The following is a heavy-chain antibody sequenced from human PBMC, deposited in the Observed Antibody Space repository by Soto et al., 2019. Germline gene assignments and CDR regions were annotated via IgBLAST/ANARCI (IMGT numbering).Heavy chain of an antibody. Sequence: QLHLVQSGAVVKKPGASVTVSCSASGYPVTAYYMHWVRQAPGRGLEWIGGINPATGTSKYTQTSQGRVTMTRDTSTSTVFMELRGLTSEDTAICCCARGGGVRVAGSAAFDIWGQGTLVTVSS. CDR2: INPATGTS. CDR1: GYPVTAYY. V-gene: IGHV1-46*01. D-gene: IGHD6-19*01. J-gene: IGHJ3*02. CDR3: ARGGGVRVAGSAAFDI.